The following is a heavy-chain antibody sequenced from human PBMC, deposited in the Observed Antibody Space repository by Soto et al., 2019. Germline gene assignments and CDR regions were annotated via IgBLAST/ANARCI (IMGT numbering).Heavy chain of an antibody. Sequence: PGGSLRLSCAASGFTFSGSDMHWVRQATGKGLEWVSGIGSAGDPYYAGSVKGRFTISRENAKNPLYLQMNSLRAGDTAVYYCARDEGRFSPYYDDSSDSGPMWGQGTLVTVSS. J-gene: IGHJ4*02. CDR3: ARDEGRFSPYYDDSSDSGPM. D-gene: IGHD3-22*01. V-gene: IGHV3-13*05. CDR1: GFTFSGSD. CDR2: IGSAGDP.